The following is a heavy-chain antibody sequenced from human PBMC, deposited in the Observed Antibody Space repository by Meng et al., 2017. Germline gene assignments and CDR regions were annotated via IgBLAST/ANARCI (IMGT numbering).Heavy chain of an antibody. J-gene: IGHJ3*02. CDR2: VWYDETYK. V-gene: IGHV3-33*08. CDR3: ATELGHGAGSLVFDI. D-gene: IGHD3-10*01. Sequence: GESLKISCAAPGFSFSNYDMHWVRQAPGKGLEWVAAVWYDETYKFYADSVKGRFTISRDKSKNTVYLQMNSLRAEDTAIYYCATELGHGAGSLVFDIWGQGTMVTVSS. CDR1: GFSFSNYD.